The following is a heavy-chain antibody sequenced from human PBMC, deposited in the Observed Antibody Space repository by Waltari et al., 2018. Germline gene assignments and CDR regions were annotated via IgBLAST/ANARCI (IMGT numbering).Heavy chain of an antibody. D-gene: IGHD6-19*01. CDR2: IYYSGST. J-gene: IGHJ3*02. V-gene: IGHV4-59*11. CDR1: GGSIRSHY. Sequence: QVQLQESGPGLVKPSETLSLTCTVPGGSIRSHYWSWIRQPPGKGLEWIGYIYYSGSTNYNPSLKSRVTISVDTSKNQFSLKLSSVTAADTAVYYCARDRYSGWSHDAFDIWGQGTMVTVSS. CDR3: ARDRYSGWSHDAFDI.